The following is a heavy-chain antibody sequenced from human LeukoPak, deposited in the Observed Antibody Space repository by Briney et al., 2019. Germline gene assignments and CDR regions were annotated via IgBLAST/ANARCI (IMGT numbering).Heavy chain of an antibody. CDR1: GFTLSGYF. V-gene: IGHV3-48*04. J-gene: IGHJ4*02. Sequence: GGSLKLSCAASGFTLSGYFMNWLRQAPGKGLEWVSCIGNNGVAIYYADSVKGRFTISRDNAKNSLYLQMSSLRAEDTAVYFCARLRNVVNVHWGFFDTWGQGAMVTVSS. CDR2: IGNNGVAI. D-gene: IGHD4-23*01. CDR3: ARLRNVVNVHWGFFDT.